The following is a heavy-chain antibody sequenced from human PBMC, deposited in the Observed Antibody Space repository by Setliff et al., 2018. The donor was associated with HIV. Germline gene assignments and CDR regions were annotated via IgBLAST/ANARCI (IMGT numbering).Heavy chain of an antibody. V-gene: IGHV3-23*01. CDR2: ISGSAGTT. J-gene: IGHJ4*02. Sequence: SSSSYYWGWIRQPPGKGLEWVSGISGSAGTTYYADSVKGRFTISRDNSKNTLYLQMNSLRAEDTAVYYCAKDRYSGSSTDYWGQGTLVTVSS. CDR3: AKDRYSGSSTDY. D-gene: IGHD1-26*01. CDR1: SSSSYY.